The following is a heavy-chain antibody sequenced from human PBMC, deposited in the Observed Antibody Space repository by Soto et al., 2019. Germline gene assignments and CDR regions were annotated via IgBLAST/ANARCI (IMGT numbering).Heavy chain of an antibody. Sequence: LSLTCTVSGGSISSYYWSWIRQPPGKGLEWIGYIYYSGSTNYNPSLKSRVTISVDTSKNQFSLKLSSVTAADTAVYYCARGLGLYDFWSGYQPNWFDPWGQGTLVTVSS. D-gene: IGHD3-3*01. CDR1: GGSISSYY. V-gene: IGHV4-59*01. CDR3: ARGLGLYDFWSGYQPNWFDP. CDR2: IYYSGST. J-gene: IGHJ5*02.